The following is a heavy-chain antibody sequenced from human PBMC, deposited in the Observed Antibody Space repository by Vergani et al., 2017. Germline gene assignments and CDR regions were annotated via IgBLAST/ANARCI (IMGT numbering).Heavy chain of an antibody. CDR3: ARSLTVYSSGWYPWDY. D-gene: IGHD6-19*01. Sequence: QVQLVESGGGVVQPGRSLRLSCAASGFTFSSYGMHWVRQAPGKGLEWVAVISYDGSNKYYADSVKGRFTISRDNSKNTLYLQMNSLRAEDTAVYYCARSLTVYSSGWYPWDYWGQGTLVTVSS. CDR1: GFTFSSYG. CDR2: ISYDGSNK. V-gene: IGHV3-30*03. J-gene: IGHJ4*02.